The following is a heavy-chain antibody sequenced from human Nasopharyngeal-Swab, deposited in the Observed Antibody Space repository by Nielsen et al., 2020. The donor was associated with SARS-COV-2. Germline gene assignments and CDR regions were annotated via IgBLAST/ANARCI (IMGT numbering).Heavy chain of an antibody. V-gene: IGHV3-23*01. Sequence: GESLKISCAASGFTISSYAMSWVRQAPGKGLEWVSTISGSGRTTYYADSVKGRFTISRDISKNTLYLQMSSLRAEDTAVYYCAKGRTDSSSWGQGTLVTVSS. CDR3: AKGRTDSSS. CDR2: ISGSGRTT. CDR1: GFTISSYA. D-gene: IGHD6-13*01. J-gene: IGHJ4*02.